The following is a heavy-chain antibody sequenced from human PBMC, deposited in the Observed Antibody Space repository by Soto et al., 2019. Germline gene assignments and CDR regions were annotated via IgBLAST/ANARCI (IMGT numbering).Heavy chain of an antibody. CDR2: IRSKAYGGTT. Sequence: GSLRLSCTASGFTFGDYAMSWVRQAPGKGLEWVGFIRSKAYGGTTEYAASVKGRFTISRDDSKSIAYLQMNSLKTEDTAVYYCTRDRHYYDSSGYLFYWGQGTLVTVSS. V-gene: IGHV3-49*04. CDR1: GFTFGDYA. D-gene: IGHD3-22*01. J-gene: IGHJ4*02. CDR3: TRDRHYYDSSGYLFY.